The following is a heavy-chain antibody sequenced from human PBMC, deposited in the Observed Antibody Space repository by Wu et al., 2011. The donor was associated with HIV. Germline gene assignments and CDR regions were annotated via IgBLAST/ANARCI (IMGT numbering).Heavy chain of an antibody. CDR2: ITPNSGGT. J-gene: IGHJ4*02. Sequence: QVQLVQSGAEVKKPGASVKVSCKASGYTFTDYYMHWVRQAPGQGLEWMGWITPNSGGTNYAQKFQGRVTMTRDTSISTAYMELSRLRSDDTAVYYCARSFGVAVVAASRSFYFDYWGQGTLVTVSS. D-gene: IGHD2-15*01. CDR3: ARSFGVAVVAASRSFYFDY. CDR1: GYTFTDYY. V-gene: IGHV1-2*02.